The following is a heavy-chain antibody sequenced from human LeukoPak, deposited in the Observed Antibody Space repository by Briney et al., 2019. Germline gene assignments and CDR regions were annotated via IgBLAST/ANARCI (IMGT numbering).Heavy chain of an antibody. D-gene: IGHD5-12*01. CDR1: AFTFTSHA. Sequence: GGSLRLSCPPSAFTFTSHAMSWARQAPGNGLERGSAISGSGGSTYYADSVKGRFTISRDNSKNTLYLQMNSLRAEDTAVYYCAKDCDIAPTYFDYWGQGTLVTVSS. V-gene: IGHV3-23*01. CDR2: ISGSGGST. CDR3: AKDCDIAPTYFDY. J-gene: IGHJ4*02.